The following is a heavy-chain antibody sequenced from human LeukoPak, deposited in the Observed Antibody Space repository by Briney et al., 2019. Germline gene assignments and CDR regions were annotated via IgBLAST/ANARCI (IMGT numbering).Heavy chain of an antibody. V-gene: IGHV3-11*04. J-gene: IGHJ6*03. CDR1: GFTFSDYY. CDR2: ISSSGSTI. Sequence: GGSLRLSCAASGFTFSDYYMSWIRQAPGKGLEWVSYISSSGSTIYYADSVKGRFTISRDNARNSLYLQMNSLRAEDTAVYYCARGGREYDFWSGYSDYMDVWGKGTTVTVSS. D-gene: IGHD3-3*01. CDR3: ARGGREYDFWSGYSDYMDV.